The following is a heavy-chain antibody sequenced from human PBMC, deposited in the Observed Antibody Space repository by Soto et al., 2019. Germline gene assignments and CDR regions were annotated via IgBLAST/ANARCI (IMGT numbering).Heavy chain of an antibody. CDR2: IYYSGST. CDR3: ARERIAAAGASHKWFDP. J-gene: IGHJ5*02. CDR1: GGSISSGGYY. Sequence: SETLSLTCTVSGGSISSGGYYWSWIRQHPGKGLEWIGYIYYSGSTYYNPSLKSRVTISVDTSKNQFSLKLSSVTAADTAVYYCARERIAAAGASHKWFDPWGQGTMVTVSS. V-gene: IGHV4-31*03. D-gene: IGHD6-13*01.